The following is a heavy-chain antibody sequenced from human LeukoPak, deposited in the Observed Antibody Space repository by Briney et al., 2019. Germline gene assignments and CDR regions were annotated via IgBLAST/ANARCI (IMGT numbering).Heavy chain of an antibody. CDR1: GYTFTGYY. Sequence: PWASVKVSCKASGYTFTGYYMHRVRQAPGQGLEWMGWINPNSGGTNYAQKFQGRVTMTRDTSIGTAYMELSRLRSDDTAVYYCAKQNGNILTGYYIGGDFDYWGQGTLVTVSS. D-gene: IGHD3-9*01. J-gene: IGHJ4*02. CDR2: INPNSGGT. CDR3: AKQNGNILTGYYIGGDFDY. V-gene: IGHV1-2*02.